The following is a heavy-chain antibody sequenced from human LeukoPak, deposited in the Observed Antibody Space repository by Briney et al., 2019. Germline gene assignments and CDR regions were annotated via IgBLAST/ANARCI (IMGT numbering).Heavy chain of an antibody. V-gene: IGHV3-74*01. CDR2: INGAGSSI. D-gene: IGHD4-17*01. Sequence: GGSLRLSCAASGFTFSSYWMHWVRQTPGKGLVWVSRINGAGSSISYADSVKGRVTISKDNAKNTLYLQMNNLRAEDTAVYYCARGGDYKNDYWGQGTLVTVSS. CDR3: ARGGDYKNDY. J-gene: IGHJ4*02. CDR1: GFTFSSYW.